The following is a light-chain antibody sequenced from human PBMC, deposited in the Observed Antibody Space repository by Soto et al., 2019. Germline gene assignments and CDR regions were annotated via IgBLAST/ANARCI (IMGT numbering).Light chain of an antibody. Sequence: DIQMTQSPSSLSAYVGDRVTITCQASQDISNYLNWYQQKPGKAPKLLIYDASNLETGVPSRFSGSVSGTDFTFTISSLQPEDIATYYCQQYDNLLQYTFCQGTKLEIK. J-gene: IGKJ2*01. CDR2: DAS. V-gene: IGKV1-33*01. CDR1: QDISNY. CDR3: QQYDNLLQYT.